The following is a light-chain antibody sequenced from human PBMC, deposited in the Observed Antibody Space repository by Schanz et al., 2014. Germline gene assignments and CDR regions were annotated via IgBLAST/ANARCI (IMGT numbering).Light chain of an antibody. V-gene: IGKV1-39*01. CDR2: AAS. CDR3: QQTDTTPLK. J-gene: IGKJ1*01. Sequence: DIQMTQSPSSLSASVGDRVTITCQASQDISNYLNWYQQKPGKAPKLLIYAASSLQSGVPSRFSGSGSGTDFTLTISSLQPEDFATYYCQQTDTTPLKFGQGTKVEIK. CDR1: QDISNY.